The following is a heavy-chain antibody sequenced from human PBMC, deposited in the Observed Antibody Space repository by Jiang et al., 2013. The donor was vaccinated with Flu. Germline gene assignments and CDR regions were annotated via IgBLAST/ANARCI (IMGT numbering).Heavy chain of an antibody. Sequence: ARLLKPSETLSLTCAVYGGSFSGYYWSWIRQPPGKGLEWIGEINHSGSTNYNPSLKSRVTISVDTSKNQFSLKLSSVTAADTAVYYCAREAGPLYSTWGQGTLVTVSS. CDR1: GGSFSGYY. CDR3: AREAGPLYST. CDR2: INHSGST. D-gene: IGHD6-13*01. J-gene: IGHJ4*02. V-gene: IGHV4-34*01.